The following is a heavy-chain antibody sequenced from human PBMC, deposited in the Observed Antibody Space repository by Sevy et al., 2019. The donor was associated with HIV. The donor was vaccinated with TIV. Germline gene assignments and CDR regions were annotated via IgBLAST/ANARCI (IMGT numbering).Heavy chain of an antibody. V-gene: IGHV1-69*13. D-gene: IGHD6-13*01. CDR2: IIPIFGTA. Sequence: ASVKVSCKASGGTFSSYAISWVRQAPGQGLEWMGRIIPIFGTANYAQKFQGRVTITADESTSTAYMELSSLRSEDTAVYYSARDRQQLVLGQYNWFDPWAQGTLVTVTS. CDR3: ARDRQQLVLGQYNWFDP. CDR1: GGTFSSYA. J-gene: IGHJ5*02.